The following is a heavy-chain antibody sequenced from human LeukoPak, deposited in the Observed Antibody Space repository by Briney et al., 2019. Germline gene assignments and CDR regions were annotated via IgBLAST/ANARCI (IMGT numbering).Heavy chain of an antibody. V-gene: IGHV3-23*01. J-gene: IGHJ4*02. CDR1: GFTFNTYA. D-gene: IGHD4-17*01. CDR3: ASYFQYGVYASLWY. CDR2: ISENGEST. Sequence: GGSLRLSCAASGFTFNTYAMSWVRQAPGRGLEWVSSISENGESTYYADSVKGRFTISRDNSRNTLYLQMNSLRAEDTAVYYCASYFQYGVYASLWYWGQGTLVTVSS.